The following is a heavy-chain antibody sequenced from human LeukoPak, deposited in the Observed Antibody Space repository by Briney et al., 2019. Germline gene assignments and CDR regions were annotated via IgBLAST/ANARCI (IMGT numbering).Heavy chain of an antibody. Sequence: GGSLRLSCAASGFTFSSYAMHWIRQAPGKGLEWVAVISYDGSNKYYADSVKGRFTISRDNSKNTLYLQMNSLRAEDTAVYYCARASDGMDVWGQGTTVTVSS. CDR2: ISYDGSNK. V-gene: IGHV3-30-3*01. J-gene: IGHJ6*02. CDR1: GFTFSSYA. CDR3: ARASDGMDV.